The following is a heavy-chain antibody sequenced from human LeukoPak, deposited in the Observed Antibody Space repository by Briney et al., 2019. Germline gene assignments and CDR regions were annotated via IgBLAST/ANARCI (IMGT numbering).Heavy chain of an antibody. CDR1: GYTFTSYG. V-gene: IGHV1-2*02. D-gene: IGHD1-20*01. CDR3: ARISITGSLFDY. Sequence: GASVKVSCKASGYTFTSYGISWVRQAPGQGLEWMGWINPNSGGTNYAQKFQGRVTMTRDTPISTAYMELSRLRSDDTAVYYCARISITGSLFDYWGQGTLVTVSS. CDR2: INPNSGGT. J-gene: IGHJ4*02.